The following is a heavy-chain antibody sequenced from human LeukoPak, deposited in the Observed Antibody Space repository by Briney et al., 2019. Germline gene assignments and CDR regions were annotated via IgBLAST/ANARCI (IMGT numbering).Heavy chain of an antibody. CDR2: INPNSGGT. Sequence: ASVKVSCKASGYTFTGYYMHWVRQAPGQGLEWMGWINPNSGGTNYAQKFQGRVTMTRDTSISTAYMELSRLRSDDTAVYYCARDSGMVRYCSGTSCYYDVRNWFDPWGQGTLVTVSS. CDR3: ARDSGMVRYCSGTSCYYDVRNWFDP. CDR1: GYTFTGYY. J-gene: IGHJ5*02. D-gene: IGHD2-2*01. V-gene: IGHV1-2*02.